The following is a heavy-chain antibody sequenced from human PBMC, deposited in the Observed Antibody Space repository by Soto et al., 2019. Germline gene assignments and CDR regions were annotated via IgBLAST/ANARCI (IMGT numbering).Heavy chain of an antibody. V-gene: IGHV1-18*01. CDR3: ARDGWYVCDY. CDR1: VYNFTSYG. CDR2: ISAYNGNT. Sequence: QVQLVQSGAEVKKPGASVKVSCKASVYNFTSYGISWVRKAPGQGLGWMGWISAYNGNTNYAQKLQGRVITTTDTSTSTAYLELRSLRSDDAAVYYCARDGWYVCDYWGQGTLVTVSS. D-gene: IGHD6-19*01. J-gene: IGHJ4*02.